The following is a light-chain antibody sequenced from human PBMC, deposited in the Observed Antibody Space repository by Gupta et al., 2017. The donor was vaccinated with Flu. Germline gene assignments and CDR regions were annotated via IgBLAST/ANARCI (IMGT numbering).Light chain of an antibody. J-gene: IGLJ1*01. CDR2: DDN. V-gene: IGLV3-21*02. CDR1: NIGSEV. Sequence: TARITCGGSNIGSEVVHWYHQKAGQAPGGIVYDDNDRPAGIPERFSGSHSGDTATLTISTVEAGEEADYYCQVWDYHRDHSLYVFGTGTKVTVL. CDR3: QVWDYHRDHSLYV.